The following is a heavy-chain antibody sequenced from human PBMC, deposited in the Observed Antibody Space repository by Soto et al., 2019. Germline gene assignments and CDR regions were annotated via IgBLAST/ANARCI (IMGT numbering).Heavy chain of an antibody. J-gene: IGHJ6*02. CDR3: AKDGASYYYYGMDV. D-gene: IGHD3-10*01. Sequence: GGSLRLSCAASGFTFRSYGMHWVRQAPGKGLEWVAVISYDGSNKYYADSVKGRFTISRDNSKNTLYLQMNSLRAEDTAVYYCAKDGASYYYYGMDVWGQGTTVTVSS. CDR1: GFTFRSYG. CDR2: ISYDGSNK. V-gene: IGHV3-30*18.